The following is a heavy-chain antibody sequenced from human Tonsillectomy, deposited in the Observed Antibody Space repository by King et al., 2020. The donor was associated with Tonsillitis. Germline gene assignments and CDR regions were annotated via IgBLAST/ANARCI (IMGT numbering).Heavy chain of an antibody. V-gene: IGHV2-5*02. CDR1: GFSLSTIGVG. Sequence: TLKESGPTLVKPTQTLTLTCTFSGFSLSTIGVGVGWIRQPPGKALEWLALINLDDDKRYSTSLKRRLTITKDTSKNQVVLTMTNMDPVDTATYYCAHSSSWYYYYYYYYMDVWGKGTTVTVSS. CDR2: INLDDDK. CDR3: AHSSSWYYYYYYYYMDV. J-gene: IGHJ6*03. D-gene: IGHD6-13*01.